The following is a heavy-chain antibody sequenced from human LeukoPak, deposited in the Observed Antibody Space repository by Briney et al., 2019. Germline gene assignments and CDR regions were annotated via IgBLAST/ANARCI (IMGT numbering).Heavy chain of an antibody. CDR1: SGSISSDY. J-gene: IGHJ4*02. CDR3: AGSKYYFDY. CDR2: IYYSGTT. V-gene: IGHV4-59*01. D-gene: IGHD2-15*01. Sequence: SETLSLTCIVSSGSISSDYWSWIRQPPGKGLEWIGYIYYSGTTNYNPSLKSRVTMSVDTSKKQFSLKLSSVTAADTAVYYCAGSKYYFDYWGQGTLATVSS.